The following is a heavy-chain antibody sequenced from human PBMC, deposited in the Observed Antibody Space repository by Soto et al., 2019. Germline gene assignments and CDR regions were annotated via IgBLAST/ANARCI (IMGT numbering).Heavy chain of an antibody. Sequence: GGSLRLSCAASGFTFSSNAMSWVRQAPGKGLEWVSHISGSGGVTYYADSVKGRFTISRDNSKNTLNLQMNRLRVEDTAVYYCAREGVYSDYGDAFDIWGQGTMVTVSS. CDR3: AREGVYSDYGDAFDI. V-gene: IGHV3-23*01. CDR1: GFTFSSNA. CDR2: ISGSGGVT. D-gene: IGHD5-12*01. J-gene: IGHJ3*02.